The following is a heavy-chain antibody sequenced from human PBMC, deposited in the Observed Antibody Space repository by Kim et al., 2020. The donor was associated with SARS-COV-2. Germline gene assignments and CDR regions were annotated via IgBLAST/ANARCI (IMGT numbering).Heavy chain of an antibody. V-gene: IGHV3-21*01. Sequence: AGSVKCRFTIARDNAKNSLYLQMNSLRAEDTAVYYCASMYSSSSTYFDYWGQGTLVTVSS. J-gene: IGHJ4*02. D-gene: IGHD6-6*01. CDR3: ASMYSSSSTYFDY.